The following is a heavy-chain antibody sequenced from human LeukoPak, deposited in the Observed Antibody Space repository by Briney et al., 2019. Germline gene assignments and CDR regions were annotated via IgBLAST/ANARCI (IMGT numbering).Heavy chain of an antibody. Sequence: PGGSLRLSCAASGFTFSSYEMNWVRQAPGKGLEWVSYISSSGSTIYYADSVKGRFTISRDNSKNTLYLQMNSLRAEDTAVYYCARAALTDYGDYVSWFDPWGQGTLVTVSS. CDR3: ARAALTDYGDYVSWFDP. J-gene: IGHJ5*02. CDR2: ISSSGSTI. V-gene: IGHV3-48*03. CDR1: GFTFSSYE. D-gene: IGHD4-17*01.